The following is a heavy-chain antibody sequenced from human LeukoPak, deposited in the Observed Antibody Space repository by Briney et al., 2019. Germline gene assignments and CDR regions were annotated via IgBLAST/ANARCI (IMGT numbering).Heavy chain of an antibody. J-gene: IGHJ6*02. CDR3: ATGPPIVVVTNYYYGMDV. V-gene: IGHV1-24*01. D-gene: IGHD3-22*01. CDR1: GYTLTELS. CDR2: FDPEVGET. Sequence: ASVKVSCKVSGYTLTELSMHWVRQAPGKGLEWMGGFDPEVGETIYAQKFQGRVTMTEDTSTDTAYMELSSLRSEDTAVYYCATGPPIVVVTNYYYGMDVWGQGTTVTVSS.